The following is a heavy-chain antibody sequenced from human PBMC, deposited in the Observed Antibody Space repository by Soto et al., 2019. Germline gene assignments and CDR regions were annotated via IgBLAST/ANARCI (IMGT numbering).Heavy chain of an antibody. Sequence: EVQLVESGGGLVKPGGSLRLSCAASGFTFSSYSMNWVRQAPGKGLEWVSSISSSSSYIYYADSVKGRFTISRDNAKNSRYRQMNGLRAEDTAVNYWARDFRNSEISGMAVWGQGPRSPSP. V-gene: IGHV3-21*01. CDR2: ISSSSSYI. D-gene: IGHD1-26*01. J-gene: IGHJ6*02. CDR1: GFTFSSYS. CDR3: ARDFRNSEISGMAV.